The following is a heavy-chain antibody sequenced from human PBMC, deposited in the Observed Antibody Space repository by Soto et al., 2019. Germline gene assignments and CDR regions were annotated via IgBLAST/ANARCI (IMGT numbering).Heavy chain of an antibody. J-gene: IGHJ5*02. V-gene: IGHV4-39*01. CDR3: ARHTLQVYDFWSGYGNWFDP. CDR1: GGSISSSSYY. Sequence: KSXETLSLTCPVSGGSISSSSYYGGWIRQPPGKGLEWIGSIYYSGSTYYNPSLKSRVTISVDTSKNQFSLKLSSVTAADTAVYYCARHTLQVYDFWSGYGNWFDPWGQGTLVTVYS. CDR2: IYYSGST. D-gene: IGHD3-3*01.